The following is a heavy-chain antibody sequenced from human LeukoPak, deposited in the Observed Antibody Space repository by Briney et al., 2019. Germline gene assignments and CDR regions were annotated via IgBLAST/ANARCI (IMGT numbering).Heavy chain of an antibody. D-gene: IGHD1-1*01. CDR2: ISSSSSTI. CDR3: ARDRQRAFDY. V-gene: IGHV3-48*01. Sequence: PGGSLRLSCAASGFTFSSYSMNWVRQAPGKGLEWVSYISSSSSTIYYADSVKGRFTISRDNSKNTLYLQMNSLRAEDTAVYYCARDRQRAFDYWGQGTLVTVSS. J-gene: IGHJ4*02. CDR1: GFTFSSYS.